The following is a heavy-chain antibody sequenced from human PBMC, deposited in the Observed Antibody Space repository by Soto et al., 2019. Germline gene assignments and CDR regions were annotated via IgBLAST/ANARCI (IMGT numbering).Heavy chain of an antibody. Sequence: PSETLSLTCTVSGGSISSYYWSWIRQPPGKGLEWIGYISYSGRTNYNPSLKSRVTISVDTSKNQFSLNLSSVTAADTAVYYCARHPYSDYDYWFYWGQGTLVTVSS. D-gene: IGHD5-12*01. CDR2: ISYSGRT. CDR1: GGSISSYY. V-gene: IGHV4-59*08. CDR3: ARHPYSDYDYWFY. J-gene: IGHJ4*02.